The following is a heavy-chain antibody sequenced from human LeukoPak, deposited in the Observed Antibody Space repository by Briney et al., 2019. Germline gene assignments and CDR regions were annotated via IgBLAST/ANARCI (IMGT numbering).Heavy chain of an antibody. CDR1: GGSFSGYY. CDR2: INHSGST. Sequence: SETLSLTCAVYGGSFSGYYWSWIRQPPGKGLEWIGEINHSGSTNYNPSLKSRVSISLDTSKNQFSLKLNSVTAADTAVYFCARQQSHARWSSSDTSGYLLRRYFDFWGQGTLVTVSS. V-gene: IGHV4-34*01. D-gene: IGHD3-22*01. CDR3: ARQQSHARWSSSDTSGYLLRRYFDF. J-gene: IGHJ4*02.